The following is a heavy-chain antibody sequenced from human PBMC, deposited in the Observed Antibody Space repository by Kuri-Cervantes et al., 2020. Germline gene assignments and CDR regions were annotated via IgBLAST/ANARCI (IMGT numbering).Heavy chain of an antibody. CDR2: IDWDDDK. V-gene: IGHV2-70*12. CDR3: ARSYDSSGYPYWYFDL. CDR1: GFSLRTSGEG. J-gene: IGHJ2*01. Sequence: SGPTLVKPTQTLTLTCTFSGFSLRTSGEGVGWVRQPPGKALEWLALIDWDDDKYYSTSLKTRLTISRDTSKNQVVLSMTNMDPADTATYFCARSYDSSGYPYWYFDLWGRGTLVTVSS. D-gene: IGHD3-22*01.